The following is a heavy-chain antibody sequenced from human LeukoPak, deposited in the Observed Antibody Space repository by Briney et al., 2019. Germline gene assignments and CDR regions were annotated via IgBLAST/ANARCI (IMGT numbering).Heavy chain of an antibody. Sequence: EASVKVSCKASGGTFSSYAISWVRQAPGQGLEWMGRIIPILGIANYAQKFQGRVTITADKSTSTAYMELSSLRSEDTAVYYCARGISPYYYDSSGSLLDCWGQGTLVTVSS. J-gene: IGHJ4*02. CDR2: IIPILGIA. V-gene: IGHV1-69*04. CDR1: GGTFSSYA. D-gene: IGHD3-22*01. CDR3: ARGISPYYYDSSGSLLDC.